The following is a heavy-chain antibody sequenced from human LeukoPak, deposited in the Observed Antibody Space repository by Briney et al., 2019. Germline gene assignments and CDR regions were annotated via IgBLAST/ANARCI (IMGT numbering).Heavy chain of an antibody. V-gene: IGHV4-30-4*01. D-gene: IGHD7-27*01. CDR2: INHSGST. CDR3: ASSGSIWGYYYYYGMDV. J-gene: IGHJ6*04. CDR1: GGSISSGDYY. Sequence: PSQTLSLTCTVSGGSISSGDYYWSWIRQPPGKGLEWIGEINHSGSTNYNPSLKSRVTISVDTSKNQFSLKLSSVTAADTAVYYCASSGSIWGYYYYYGMDVWGKGTTVTVSS.